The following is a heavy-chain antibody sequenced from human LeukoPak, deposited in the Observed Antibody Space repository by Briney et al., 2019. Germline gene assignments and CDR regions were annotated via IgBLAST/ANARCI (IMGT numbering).Heavy chain of an antibody. J-gene: IGHJ4*02. CDR3: ARGSGGTY. V-gene: IGHV3-7*01. D-gene: IGHD1-26*01. CDR2: IKQDGSEK. CDR1: GFTFRNYF. Sequence: GGSLRLSCAASGFTFRNYFMTCVRQAPGKGPEGVATIKQDGSEKYYIDSVKGRYTISRDNAKNSLSLQVNSLRPEDTAVYYCARGSGGTYWGQGTQVTVSS.